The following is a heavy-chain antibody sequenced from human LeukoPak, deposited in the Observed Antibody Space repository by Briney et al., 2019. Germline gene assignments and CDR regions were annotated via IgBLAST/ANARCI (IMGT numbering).Heavy chain of an antibody. D-gene: IGHD2-15*01. CDR2: ISSSSSYI. J-gene: IGHJ4*02. CDR1: GFTFSSYA. V-gene: IGHV3-21*01. CDR3: ARDIVVVVAATGYFDY. Sequence: GGSLRLSCAASGFTFSSYAMSWVRQAPGKGLEWVSSISSSSSYIYYADSVKGRFTISRDNAKNSLYLQMNSLRAEDTAVYYCARDIVVVVAATGYFDYWGQGTLVTVSS.